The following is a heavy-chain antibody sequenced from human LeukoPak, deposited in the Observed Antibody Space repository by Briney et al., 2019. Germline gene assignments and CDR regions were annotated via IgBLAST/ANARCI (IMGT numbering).Heavy chain of an antibody. D-gene: IGHD1-26*01. CDR1: GGSISSSSYY. J-gene: IGHJ5*02. CDR2: IYYSGST. V-gene: IGHV4-39*01. Sequence: SETLSLTCTVSGGSISSSSYYWGWIRQPPGMGLEWIGSIYYSGSTYYNPSLKSRVTISVDTSKNHFSLKLRSVTAADTAVYYCAKHGELLSWFDPWGQGTQVTVSS. CDR3: AKHGELLSWFDP.